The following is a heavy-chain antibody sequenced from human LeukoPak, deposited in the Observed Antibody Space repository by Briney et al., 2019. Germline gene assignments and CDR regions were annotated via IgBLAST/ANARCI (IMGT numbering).Heavy chain of an antibody. V-gene: IGHV1-8*01. D-gene: IGHD6-13*01. CDR2: MNPNSGNT. J-gene: IGHJ3*02. CDR3: ARGRGAAAGPRAFDI. Sequence: ASVKVSCKAPGYTFTSYDINWVRQAAGQGLEWMGWMNPNSGNTGYAQKFQRRVTMTKNTSTSKAYMELRSLRPEDPAVYYCARGRGAAAGPRAFDIWGQGTIVTVSS. CDR1: GYTFTSYD.